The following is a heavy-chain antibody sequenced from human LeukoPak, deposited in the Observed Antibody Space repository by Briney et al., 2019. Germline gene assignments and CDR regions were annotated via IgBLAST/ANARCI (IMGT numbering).Heavy chain of an antibody. J-gene: IGHJ4*02. CDR2: IYTSGST. CDR1: GGSISSYY. CDR3: ARDRSSGWYGGYYFDY. Sequence: PSETLSLTCTVSGGSISSYYWGWIRQPAGKGLEWIGRIYTSGSTNYNPSLKSRVTMSVDTSKNQFSLKLSSVTAADTAVYYCARDRSSGWYGGYYFDYWGQGTLVTVSS. V-gene: IGHV4-4*07. D-gene: IGHD6-19*01.